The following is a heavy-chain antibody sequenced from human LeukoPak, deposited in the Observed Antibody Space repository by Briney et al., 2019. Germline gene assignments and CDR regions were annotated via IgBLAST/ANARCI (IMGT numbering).Heavy chain of an antibody. J-gene: IGHJ6*02. V-gene: IGHV1-2*02. CDR3: VRGTSYYSMDV. D-gene: IGHD3-16*01. Sequence: ASVKVSCKASGYMLTGYYMNWVRQAPGQGLEWMGWINPNSGGTNDAQKLQGRVTMTRDTSTSTAYMELSRLRSDDTAVYYCVRGTSYYSMDVWGQGTTVTVSS. CDR1: GYMLTGYY. CDR2: INPNSGGT.